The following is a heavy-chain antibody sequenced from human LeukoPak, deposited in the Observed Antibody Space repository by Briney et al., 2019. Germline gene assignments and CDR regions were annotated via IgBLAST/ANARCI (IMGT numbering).Heavy chain of an antibody. Sequence: GGSLRLSCAASGFTFSDSAMHWVRQASGKGLEWVGRIRSKSDNYATTYAASVKGRFTISRDDSKNTAYLQLNSLTSEDTAVYYCTRPTGVSGWLFDPWGQGTLVTVSS. CDR3: TRPTGVSGWLFDP. D-gene: IGHD6-19*01. V-gene: IGHV3-73*01. CDR1: GFTFSDSA. J-gene: IGHJ5*02. CDR2: IRSKSDNYAT.